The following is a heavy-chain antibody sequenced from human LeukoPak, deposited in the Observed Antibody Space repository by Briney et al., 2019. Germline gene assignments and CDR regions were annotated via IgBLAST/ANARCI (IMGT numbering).Heavy chain of an antibody. V-gene: IGHV1-46*01. CDR3: ARGRPDSGWSFDY. CDR2: INPSGGTT. CDR1: GYTFTTYY. Sequence: ASVKVSCKASGYTFTTYYMHWVRQAPGQGLEWMGIINPSGGTTNYAQKFQGRVTMTRDTSTTTVYMELSSLRSEDTAVYYCARGRPDSGWSFDYWGQGTLVTVSS. J-gene: IGHJ4*02. D-gene: IGHD6-19*01.